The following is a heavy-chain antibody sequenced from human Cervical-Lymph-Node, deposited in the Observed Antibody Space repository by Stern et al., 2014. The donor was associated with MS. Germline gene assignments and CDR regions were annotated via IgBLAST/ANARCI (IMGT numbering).Heavy chain of an antibody. CDR3: ARHYGDYYSDS. D-gene: IGHD4-17*01. V-gene: IGHV1-69*14. J-gene: IGHJ4*02. CDR2: TLPLFGKA. CDR1: GGAFSSYA. Sequence: QDQLVQSGAEVKKPGSSVKVSRKASGGAFSSYAMSWVRPAPGQGLEWMGGTLPLFGKASRAQKFRGRVTITADNSASTAYMELSSLRSEDTAVYYCARHYGDYYSDSWGQGTLVTVSS.